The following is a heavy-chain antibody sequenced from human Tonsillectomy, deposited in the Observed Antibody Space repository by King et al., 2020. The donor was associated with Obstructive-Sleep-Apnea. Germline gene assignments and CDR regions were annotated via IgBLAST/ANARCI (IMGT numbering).Heavy chain of an antibody. CDR1: GFSLSNTRMG. Sequence: TLKESGPVLVKPTETLTLTCTVSGFSLSNTRMGVSWIRQPLGKALEWLAHIFSNDEKSYSPSLKSRLTISKDTSKSQVVLTMTNMDPVDTATYYCARILDSSGWYEDDFGYFDYWGQGTLVTVSS. D-gene: IGHD6-19*01. V-gene: IGHV2-26*01. J-gene: IGHJ4*02. CDR2: IFSNDEK. CDR3: ARILDSSGWYEDDFGYFDY.